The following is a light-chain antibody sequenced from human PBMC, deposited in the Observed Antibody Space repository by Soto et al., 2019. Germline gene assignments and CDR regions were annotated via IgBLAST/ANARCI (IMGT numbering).Light chain of an antibody. CDR3: HQYGSSPRT. V-gene: IGKV3-20*01. Sequence: EIVLTQSPGTLSLSPGDRATLSCRASQSVSSNFLAWYQQKPGQAPRLLIYGASIRATGIPDRFSGSGSGTDFTLTIRRLEPEDVAMYFCHQYGSSPRTFGQGTKVAIK. CDR2: GAS. J-gene: IGKJ1*01. CDR1: QSVSSNF.